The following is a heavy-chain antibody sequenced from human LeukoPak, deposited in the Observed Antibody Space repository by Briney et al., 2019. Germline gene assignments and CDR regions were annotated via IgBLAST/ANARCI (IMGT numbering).Heavy chain of an antibody. J-gene: IGHJ4*02. Sequence: QPGRSLRLSCVVSGFTLSTHGFHWVRQAPGKGLEWVSVIWHDGGRKEYADSVRGRFTISRDNSNLYLQMNSLRAEDTAIYYCARDIGNSGFNLDYWGQGTPVTVSS. V-gene: IGHV3-33*01. D-gene: IGHD5-12*01. CDR1: GFTLSTHG. CDR2: IWHDGGRK. CDR3: ARDIGNSGFNLDY.